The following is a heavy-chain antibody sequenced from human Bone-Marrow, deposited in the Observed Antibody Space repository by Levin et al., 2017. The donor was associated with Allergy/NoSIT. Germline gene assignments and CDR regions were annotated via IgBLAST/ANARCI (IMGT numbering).Heavy chain of an antibody. J-gene: IGHJ3*02. D-gene: IGHD3-9*01. CDR3: AREGYDILTGNDAFDI. CDR1: GFTFSSYA. CDR2: ISYDGSNK. V-gene: IGHV3-30-3*01. Sequence: GGSLRLSCAASGFTFSSYAMHWVRQAPGKGLEWVAVISYDGSNKYYADSVKGRFTISRDNSKNTLYLQMNSLRAEDTAVYYCAREGYDILTGNDAFDIWGQGTMVTVSS.